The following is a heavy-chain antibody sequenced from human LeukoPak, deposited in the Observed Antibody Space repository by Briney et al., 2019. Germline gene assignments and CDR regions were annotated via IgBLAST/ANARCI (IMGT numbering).Heavy chain of an antibody. Sequence: GGSLRLSCAASGFISSSYWMSWVRQAPGKGLEWVANVKQDGSERYYGDSVKGRFTISRDNAKNSLYLQMSSLRAEDTAVYCCARGLMHWGQGTLVTVSS. CDR3: ARGLMH. CDR1: GFISSSYW. CDR2: VKQDGSER. V-gene: IGHV3-7*03. J-gene: IGHJ4*02. D-gene: IGHD2-8*01.